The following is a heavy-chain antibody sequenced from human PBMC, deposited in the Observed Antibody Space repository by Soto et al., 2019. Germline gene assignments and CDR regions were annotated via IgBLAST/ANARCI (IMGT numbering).Heavy chain of an antibody. J-gene: IGHJ4*02. CDR2: ISYDGSNK. CDR1: GFTFSSYG. Sequence: GGSLRLSCAASGFTFSSYGMHWVRQAPGKGLEWVAVISYDGSNKYYADSVKGRFTISRDNSKNTLYLQMNSLRAEDTAVYYCAKDRPQKTTVTTKGPFDYWGQGTLVTVSS. V-gene: IGHV3-30*18. CDR3: AKDRPQKTTVTTKGPFDY. D-gene: IGHD4-4*01.